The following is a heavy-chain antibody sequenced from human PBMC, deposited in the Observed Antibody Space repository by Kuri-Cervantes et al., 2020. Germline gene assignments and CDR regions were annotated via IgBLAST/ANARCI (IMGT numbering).Heavy chain of an antibody. Sequence: SETLSLTCTVSGYSISSGYYWGWIRQPPGKGLEWIGSIYHSGSTYYNPSLKSRVTISVDTSKNQFSLKLSSVTAADTAVYYCARGVVTIFYYWGHGTLVTVSS. V-gene: IGHV4-38-2*02. CDR2: IYHSGST. CDR1: GYSISSGYY. CDR3: ARGVVTIFYY. J-gene: IGHJ4*01. D-gene: IGHD3-9*01.